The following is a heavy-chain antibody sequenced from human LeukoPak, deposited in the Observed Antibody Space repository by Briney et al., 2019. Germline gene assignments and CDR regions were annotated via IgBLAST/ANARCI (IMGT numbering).Heavy chain of an antibody. CDR1: GYTFTSYG. D-gene: IGHD2-2*01. V-gene: IGHV1-18*01. J-gene: IGHJ3*02. CDR2: ISAYNGNT. Sequence: ASVKVSCKASGYTFTSYGISWVRQAPGQGLEWMGWISAYNGNTNYAQKLQGRVTMTTDTSTSTAYMELRSLRSDDTAVYYCAREKSHCSSTSCYGAFDIWGQGTMVTVSS. CDR3: AREKSHCSSTSCYGAFDI.